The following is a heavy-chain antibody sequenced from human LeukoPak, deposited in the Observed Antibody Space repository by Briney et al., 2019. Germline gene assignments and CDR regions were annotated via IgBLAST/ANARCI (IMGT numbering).Heavy chain of an antibody. CDR1: GFTFSSYG. D-gene: IGHD2-15*01. CDR3: ADLVGYFDY. J-gene: IGHJ4*02. CDR2: ISYDGSNK. V-gene: IGHV3-30*03. Sequence: PGGSLRLSCAASGFTFSSYGMHWVRQAPGKGLEWVAVISYDGSNKYYADSVKGRFTISRDNSKNTLYLQMNSLRAEDTAVYYCADLVGYFDYWGQGTLVTVSS.